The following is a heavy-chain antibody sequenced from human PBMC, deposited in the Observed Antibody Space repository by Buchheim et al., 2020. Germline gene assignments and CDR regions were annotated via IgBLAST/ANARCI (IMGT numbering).Heavy chain of an antibody. J-gene: IGHJ6*02. CDR3: AKTTSYGMDV. CDR2: ISRSGSST. CDR1: GFTFSSYV. V-gene: IGHV3-23*01. Sequence: EVQLLESGGGLVQPGGSLRLSCAASGFTFSSYVMNWVRQAPGKGLEWGSWISRSGSSTYYADSVKGRFNISRDNAKNELYLQMNSLRAEDTALYYCAKTTSYGMDVWGQGTT. D-gene: IGHD4-17*01.